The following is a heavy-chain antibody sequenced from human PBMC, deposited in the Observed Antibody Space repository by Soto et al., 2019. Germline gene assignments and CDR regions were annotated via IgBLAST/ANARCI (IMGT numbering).Heavy chain of an antibody. Sequence: SETQSLTCTDSGDSLKIGGYCWTWTRLHQGKGMEWMGYIYYTGKTYHNPSLESRLTRSVDTSKNQFSLKLSSVTAANTGLYYCAREGISTDNGIGPWAQEPL. CDR1: GDSLKIGGYC. V-gene: IGHV4-31*03. D-gene: IGHD3-3*02. CDR3: AREGISTDNGIGP. CDR2: IYYTGKT. J-gene: IGHJ5*02.